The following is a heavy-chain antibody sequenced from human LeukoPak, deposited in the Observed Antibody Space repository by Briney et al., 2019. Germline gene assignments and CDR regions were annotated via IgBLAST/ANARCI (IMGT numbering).Heavy chain of an antibody. Sequence: SQTLSLTCTVSGGSISSGDYYWSWIRQPPGKGLEWIGCIYYSGSTYYNPSLKSRVTISVDKSKNQFSLNLSSVTAADTAVYYCARMGAFDIWGQGTMVTVSS. V-gene: IGHV4-30-4*01. J-gene: IGHJ3*02. CDR3: ARMGAFDI. D-gene: IGHD1-26*01. CDR1: GGSISSGDYY. CDR2: IYYSGST.